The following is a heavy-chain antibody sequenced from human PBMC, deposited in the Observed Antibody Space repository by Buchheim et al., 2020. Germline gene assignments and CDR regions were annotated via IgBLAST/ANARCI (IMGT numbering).Heavy chain of an antibody. Sequence: QVQLQESGPGLVKPSQTLSLTCTVSGGSISSGSYYWSWIRQPAGKGLEWIGRIYTSGSTNYNPSLKSRVTISVDTSKNQFSLKLSSVTAADTAVYYCARDGIAAAGFQFYYYYYGMDVWGQGTT. V-gene: IGHV4-61*02. J-gene: IGHJ6*02. D-gene: IGHD6-13*01. CDR3: ARDGIAAAGFQFYYYYYGMDV. CDR1: GGSISSGSYY. CDR2: IYTSGST.